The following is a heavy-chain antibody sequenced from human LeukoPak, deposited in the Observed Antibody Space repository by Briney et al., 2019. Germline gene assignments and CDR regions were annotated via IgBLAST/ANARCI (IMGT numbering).Heavy chain of an antibody. J-gene: IGHJ3*02. Sequence: SETLSLTCTVSGSISSYYWSWIRQPPGKGLEWIGYIYTSGSTNYNPSFKSRVTISVDTSKNQFSLDLSSVTAADTAVYYCARQKCTSTSCLTKNAFDIWGQGTMVTVSS. D-gene: IGHD2-2*01. CDR2: IYTSGST. CDR3: ARQKCTSTSCLTKNAFDI. V-gene: IGHV4-4*09. CDR1: GSISSYY.